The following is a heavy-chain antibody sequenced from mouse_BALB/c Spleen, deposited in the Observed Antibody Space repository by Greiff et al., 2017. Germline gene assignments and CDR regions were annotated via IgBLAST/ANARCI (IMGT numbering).Heavy chain of an antibody. CDR3: ARDMMYFDY. V-gene: IGHV7-3*02. Sequence: EVKVVESGGGLVQPGGSLRLSCATSGFTFTDYYMSWVRQPPGKALEWLGFIRNKANGYTTEYSASVKGRFTISRDNSQSILYLQMNTLRAEDSATYYCARDMMYFDYWGQGTTLTVSS. CDR2: IRNKANGYTT. D-gene: IGHD2-3*01. CDR1: GFTFTDYY. J-gene: IGHJ2*01.